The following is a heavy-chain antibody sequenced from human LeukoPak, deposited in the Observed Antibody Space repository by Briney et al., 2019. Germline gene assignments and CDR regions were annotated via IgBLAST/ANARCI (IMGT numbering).Heavy chain of an antibody. J-gene: IGHJ4*02. CDR2: IKGDGGST. Sequence: PGGSLRLSCAASGFTFCSYWMHWVRPAPGRGLVWVSRIKGDGGSTSYADSVKGRCTLSRENAKNTLYLKMHSLSAEHTAVYHCESGLRGEFSFHDHWSQGPLVPVPS. V-gene: IGHV3-74*01. D-gene: IGHD3-16*02. CDR3: ESGLRGEFSFHDH. CDR1: GFTFCSYW.